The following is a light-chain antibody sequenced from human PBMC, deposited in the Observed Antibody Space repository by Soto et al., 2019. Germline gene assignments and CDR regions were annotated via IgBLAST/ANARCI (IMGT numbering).Light chain of an antibody. V-gene: IGLV1-47*01. CDR2: RNN. CDR3: ASWDDSLSAEV. Sequence: QSVLTQPPSTSGTPGQRVTISCSGSTSNIGRNYVYWYQQFPGTPPKLLIYRNNQRTSGVPDRFSGSRSDTSASLAIRGLRSEDEAYYFCASWDDSLSAEVFGTGTKLTVL. J-gene: IGLJ1*01. CDR1: TSNIGRNY.